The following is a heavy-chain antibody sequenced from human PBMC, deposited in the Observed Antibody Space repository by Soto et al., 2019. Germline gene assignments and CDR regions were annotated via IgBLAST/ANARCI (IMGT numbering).Heavy chain of an antibody. D-gene: IGHD2-2*01. J-gene: IGHJ3*02. Sequence: ASVKVSCKASGYTFTSYYMHWVRQAPGQGLEWMGWINPNSGGTNYAQKFQGWVTMTRDTSNSTAYMELSRLRSDDTAVYCCARLGNLRSSTSYATDAFDIWGQGTMVTVSS. CDR3: ARLGNLRSSTSYATDAFDI. V-gene: IGHV1-2*04. CDR1: GYTFTSYY. CDR2: INPNSGGT.